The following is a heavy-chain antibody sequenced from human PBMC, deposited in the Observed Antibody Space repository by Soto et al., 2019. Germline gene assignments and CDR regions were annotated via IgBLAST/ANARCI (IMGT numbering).Heavy chain of an antibody. CDR2: IYYTGST. CDR3: ARAWGEAFDF. CDR1: GGSISSYY. D-gene: IGHD3-16*01. V-gene: IGHV4-59*01. J-gene: IGHJ4*02. Sequence: QVQLQESGPGLVKPSETLSLTCTVSGGSISSYYWSWIRQPPGKGLEWIGYIYYTGSTNYNPSLKSRVTISVDPAKNQFSLKLSSVTAADTAVYYCARAWGEAFDFWGQGTLVTVSS.